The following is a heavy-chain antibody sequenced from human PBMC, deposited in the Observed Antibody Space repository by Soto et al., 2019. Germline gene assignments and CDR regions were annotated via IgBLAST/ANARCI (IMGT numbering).Heavy chain of an antibody. D-gene: IGHD3-3*01. Sequence: LRLSCAASGFAFSSYAMSWVRQAPGKGLEWVSAISGSGGSTYYADSVKGRSTISRDNSKNTLYLQMNSLRAEDTAVYYCAKVGARFWSGQYYYGMDVWGQGTTVTVSS. V-gene: IGHV3-23*01. CDR1: GFAFSSYA. CDR3: AKVGARFWSGQYYYGMDV. J-gene: IGHJ6*02. CDR2: ISGSGGST.